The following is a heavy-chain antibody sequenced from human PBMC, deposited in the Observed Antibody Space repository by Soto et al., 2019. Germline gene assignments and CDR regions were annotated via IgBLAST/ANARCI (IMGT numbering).Heavy chain of an antibody. D-gene: IGHD3-10*01. J-gene: IGHJ4*02. CDR1: GGTFSSYT. Sequence: ASVKVSCKASGGTFSSYTISWVRQAPGQGLEWMGRIIPILGIANYAQKFQGRVTITADKSTSTAYMELSSLRSEDTAVYYCARTYYGSGSYYDHFDYWGQGTLVTVSS. V-gene: IGHV1-69*02. CDR2: IIPILGIA. CDR3: ARTYYGSGSYYDHFDY.